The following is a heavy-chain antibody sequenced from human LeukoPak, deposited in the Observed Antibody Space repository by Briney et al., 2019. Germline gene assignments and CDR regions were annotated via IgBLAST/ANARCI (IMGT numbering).Heavy chain of an antibody. CDR2: IKTKVDSYAT. J-gene: IGHJ5*02. Sequence: QLGGSLRLSCAASGFTFSASAMHWVRQASGKGLEWVGRIKTKVDSYATAYAASVKGRFIISRDDSKNTAYLQMNSLKTEDTAMYFCTRLAYGDFRFDPWGQGTLVTVSS. D-gene: IGHD4-17*01. V-gene: IGHV3-73*01. CDR3: TRLAYGDFRFDP. CDR1: GFTFSASA.